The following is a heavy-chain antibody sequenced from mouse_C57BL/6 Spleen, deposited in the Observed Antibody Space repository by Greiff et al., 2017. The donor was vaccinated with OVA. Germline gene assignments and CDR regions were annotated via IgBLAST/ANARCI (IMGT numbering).Heavy chain of an antibody. V-gene: IGHV2-6-1*01. D-gene: IGHD2-3*01. CDR2: IWSDGST. Sequence: VHLVESGPGLVAPSQSLSITCTVSGFSLTSYGVHWVRQPPGKGLEWLVVIWSDGSTTYNSALKSRLSISKDNSKSQVFLKMNSLQTDDTAMYYCARQDDGYYGYAMDYWGQGTSVTVSS. CDR1: GFSLTSYG. CDR3: ARQDDGYYGYAMDY. J-gene: IGHJ4*01.